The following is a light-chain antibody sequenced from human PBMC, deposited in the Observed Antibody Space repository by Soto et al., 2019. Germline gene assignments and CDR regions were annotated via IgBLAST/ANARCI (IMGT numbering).Light chain of an antibody. Sequence: QSVLTQPPLVSGAPGQRVTISCTGSRSNIGAGYDVHWYQQLPGTAPKLLIYGNSNRPSGVPDRFSGSKSGTSASLAITGLQAEDEADYYCQSYDSSLSVAFGGGTKLTVL. CDR1: RSNIGAGYD. V-gene: IGLV1-40*01. J-gene: IGLJ2*01. CDR2: GNS. CDR3: QSYDSSLSVA.